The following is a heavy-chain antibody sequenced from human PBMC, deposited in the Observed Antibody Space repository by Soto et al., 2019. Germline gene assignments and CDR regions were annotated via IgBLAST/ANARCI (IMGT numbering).Heavy chain of an antibody. V-gene: IGHV3-9*01. J-gene: IGHJ6*04. CDR3: AASRAYDSSDYSFFHYGMDV. Sequence: EVQLVESGGDLVQPGRSLRLSCAASGFTFDDYAMHWVRQVPGKGLQWVSGLSWNGVTIGYAASVKGRFTISRDNAKXSXYXXMNGLRPDDSALYSCAASRAYDSSDYSFFHYGMDVWGMGTTVSVSS. CDR2: LSWNGVTI. CDR1: GFTFDDYA. D-gene: IGHD3-22*01.